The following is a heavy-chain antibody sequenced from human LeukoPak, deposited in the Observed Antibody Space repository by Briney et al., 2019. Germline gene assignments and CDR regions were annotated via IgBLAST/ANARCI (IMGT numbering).Heavy chain of an antibody. D-gene: IGHD6-13*01. CDR2: ISSSSSTI. CDR1: GFTFSSYS. Sequence: GGSLRLSCAASGFTFSSYSMNWVRQVPGKGLEWVSYISSSSSTIYYADSVKGRFTISRDNAKNSLYLQMNSLRAEDTAVYYCARDGGYSSSWYAAYNWFDPWGQGTLVTVSS. J-gene: IGHJ5*02. CDR3: ARDGGYSSSWYAAYNWFDP. V-gene: IGHV3-48*01.